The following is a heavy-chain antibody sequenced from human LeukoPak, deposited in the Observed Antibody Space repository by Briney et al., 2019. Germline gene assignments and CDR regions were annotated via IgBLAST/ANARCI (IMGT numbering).Heavy chain of an antibody. D-gene: IGHD3-3*01. Sequence: ASMKVSCKASGGTFSSYAISWVRQAPGQGLEWMGGIIPIFGTANYAQKFQGRVTITADESTSTAYMELSSLRSEDTAVYYCATGLTWMEYYFDYWGQGTLVTVSS. CDR3: ATGLTWMEYYFDY. V-gene: IGHV1-69*01. J-gene: IGHJ4*02. CDR1: GGTFSSYA. CDR2: IIPIFGTA.